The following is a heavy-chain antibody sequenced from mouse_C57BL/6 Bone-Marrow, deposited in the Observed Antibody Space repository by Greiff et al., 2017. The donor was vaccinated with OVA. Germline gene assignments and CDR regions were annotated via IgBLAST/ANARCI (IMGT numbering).Heavy chain of an antibody. CDR3: ASPDSSGYGAWFLT. CDR1: GYTFTIYW. J-gene: IGHJ3*01. D-gene: IGHD3-2*02. Sequence: VKLQVSGAELVRPGTSVKMSCTASGYTFTIYWLGWAKQRPGHGLEWIGDIYPGGGYTNYNEKFKGKATLTADKSSSSAYMQFSSLTSEDSAIYYCASPDSSGYGAWFLTGAKGLWSLSLQ. CDR2: IYPGGGYT. V-gene: IGHV1-63*01.